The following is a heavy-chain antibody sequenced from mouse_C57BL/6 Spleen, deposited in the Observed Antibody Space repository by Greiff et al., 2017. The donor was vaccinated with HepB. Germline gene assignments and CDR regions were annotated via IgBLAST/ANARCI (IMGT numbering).Heavy chain of an antibody. Sequence: EVQLMESGPELVKPGASVKISCKASGYTFTDYYMNWVKQSHGKSLEWIGDINPNNGGTSYNQKFKGKATLTVDKSSSTAYMELRSLTSEDSAVYYCAKLTGTYFDVWGTGTTVTVSS. CDR1: GYTFTDYY. J-gene: IGHJ1*03. V-gene: IGHV1-26*01. CDR3: AKLTGTYFDV. D-gene: IGHD4-1*01. CDR2: INPNNGGT.